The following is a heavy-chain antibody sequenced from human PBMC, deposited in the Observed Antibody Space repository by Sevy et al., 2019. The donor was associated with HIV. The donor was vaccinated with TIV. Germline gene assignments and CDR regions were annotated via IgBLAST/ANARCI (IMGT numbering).Heavy chain of an antibody. Sequence: GGSLRLSCAASGFTFSDDSMNWVRQAPGKGLEWVAYISGRSSTISYADSVKGRSIVSRDNAMNSLYLQMNSLRAEDTAFYFCARESGSYRRNDFDSWGQGTLVTVSS. CDR2: ISGRSSTI. D-gene: IGHD1-26*01. CDR3: ARESGSYRRNDFDS. CDR1: GFTFSDDS. V-gene: IGHV3-48*01. J-gene: IGHJ4*02.